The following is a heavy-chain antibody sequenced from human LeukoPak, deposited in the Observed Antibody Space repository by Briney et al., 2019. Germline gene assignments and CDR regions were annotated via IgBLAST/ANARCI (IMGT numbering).Heavy chain of an antibody. D-gene: IGHD3-3*01. Sequence: ASVRVSCKASGYTFTGYYMHWVRQAPGQGLEWMGWINPNSGGTNYAQKFQGRVTMTRDTSISTAYMELSRLRSDDTAVYYCARPNFWSGYYQGYWGQGTLVTISS. CDR1: GYTFTGYY. CDR3: ARPNFWSGYYQGY. CDR2: INPNSGGT. J-gene: IGHJ4*02. V-gene: IGHV1-2*02.